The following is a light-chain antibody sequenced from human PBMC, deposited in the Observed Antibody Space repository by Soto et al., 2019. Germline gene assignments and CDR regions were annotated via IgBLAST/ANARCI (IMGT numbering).Light chain of an antibody. Sequence: EIVLTQSPGTLSLSPGERATLSCRASQSVSSSYLAWYQQKPGQAPRLLIYGASSRATGIPDRFSGSGSGTDFTLTIRRLEPEDFAVYYGQQYGSSPQTFGQGTKVEIK. CDR1: QSVSSSY. CDR3: QQYGSSPQT. J-gene: IGKJ1*01. V-gene: IGKV3-20*01. CDR2: GAS.